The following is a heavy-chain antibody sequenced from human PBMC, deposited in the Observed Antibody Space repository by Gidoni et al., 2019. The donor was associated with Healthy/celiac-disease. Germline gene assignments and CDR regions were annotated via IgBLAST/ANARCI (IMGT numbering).Heavy chain of an antibody. Sequence: IIPIFGTANYAQKFQGRVTITADESTSTAYMELSSLRSEDTAVYYCARDQSGGIVRDQDAFDIWGQGTMVTVSS. J-gene: IGHJ3*02. CDR2: IIPIFGTA. D-gene: IGHD2-21*01. CDR3: ARDQSGGIVRDQDAFDI. V-gene: IGHV1-69*01.